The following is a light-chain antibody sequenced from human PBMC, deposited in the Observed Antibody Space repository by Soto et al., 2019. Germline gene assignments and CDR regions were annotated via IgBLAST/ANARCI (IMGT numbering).Light chain of an antibody. CDR3: CSSAGGFTWV. CDR1: SSDV. CDR2: YVS. J-gene: IGLJ3*02. V-gene: IGLV2-11*01. Sequence: QSALTQPRSVSGSPGQSVTISCTGTSSDVVSWYQQHPGKAPKLIIYYVSQRPSGVPDRFSGSKSGNMASLTISGLQAEDEADYYCCSSAGGFTWVFGGGTQLTVL.